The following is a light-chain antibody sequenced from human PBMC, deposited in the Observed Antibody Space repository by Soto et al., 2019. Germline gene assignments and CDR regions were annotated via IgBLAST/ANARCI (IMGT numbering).Light chain of an antibody. Sequence: EIVMTQSPATLSVSPGGRATLSCRASQSISDTLAWYQQKPGQAPRLLIYGASKRATGFPARFSGSGSGTDFTLTISSLQSEDFSVYYCHQYGTAPLTFGPGTKVDIK. CDR3: HQYGTAPLT. J-gene: IGKJ3*01. CDR1: QSISDT. CDR2: GAS. V-gene: IGKV3-15*01.